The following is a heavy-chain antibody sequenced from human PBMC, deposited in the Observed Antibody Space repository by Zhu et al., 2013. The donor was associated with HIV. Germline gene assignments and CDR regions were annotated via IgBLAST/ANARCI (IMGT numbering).Heavy chain of an antibody. CDR2: IYYSGST. J-gene: IGHJ3*02. Sequence: QVQLQESGPGLVKPSETLSLTCTVSGGSISSSSYYWGWIRQPPGKGLEWIGSIYYSGSTYYNPSLKSRVTISVDTSKNQFSLKLSSVTAADTAVYYCARGSEVVGIWGQGTMGHRLF. CDR1: GGSISSSSYY. CDR3: ARGSEVVGI. V-gene: IGHV4-39*07. D-gene: IGHD3-22*01.